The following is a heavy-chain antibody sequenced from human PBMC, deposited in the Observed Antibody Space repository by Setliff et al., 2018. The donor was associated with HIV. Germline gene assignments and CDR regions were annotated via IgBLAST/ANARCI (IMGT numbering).Heavy chain of an antibody. V-gene: IGHV4-34*01. D-gene: IGHD6-6*01. CDR3: ARGYEGSSPGGAFDI. Sequence: SETLSLTCAVYGGSFSGYYWSWIRQPPGKGLEWIGEINHRGSTNYNPSLKSRVTISVDTSKNQFSVRLSSVTAADTAVYYCARGYEGSSPGGAFDIRGLGTMVTVSS. J-gene: IGHJ3*02. CDR2: INHRGST. CDR1: GGSFSGYY.